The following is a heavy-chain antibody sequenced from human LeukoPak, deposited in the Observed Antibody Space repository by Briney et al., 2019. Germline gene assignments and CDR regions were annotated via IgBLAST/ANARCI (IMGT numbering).Heavy chain of an antibody. V-gene: IGHV4-39*01. Sequence: PSETLSLTCTVSGGSISSSTFYWGWIRQPPGKGLEWIGSLYYSGSTYYNPSLKSRVTISVDTSKNQFSLQLNSVTPEDTALYYCASSSLLYSSDWYLGRDCFDPWGQGTLVTVSS. CDR3: ASSSLLYSSDWYLGRDCFDP. J-gene: IGHJ5*02. D-gene: IGHD6-19*01. CDR1: GGSISSSTFY. CDR2: LYYSGST.